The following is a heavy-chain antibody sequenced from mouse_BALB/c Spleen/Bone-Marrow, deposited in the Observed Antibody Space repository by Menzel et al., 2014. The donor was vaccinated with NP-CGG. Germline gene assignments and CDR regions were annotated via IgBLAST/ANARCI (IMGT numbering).Heavy chain of an antibody. J-gene: IGHJ3*01. CDR3: AVYDYEGFAY. Sequence: EVKLMESWAELVKPGASVKLSCTASGFNIKDTYMHWVKQRPEQGLEWIGRIDPANGNTKYDPKFQGKATITADTSSNTAYLQLSSLTSEDTAVYYCAVYDYEGFAYWGQGTLVTVSA. D-gene: IGHD2-4*01. CDR1: GFNIKDTY. V-gene: IGHV14-3*02. CDR2: IDPANGNT.